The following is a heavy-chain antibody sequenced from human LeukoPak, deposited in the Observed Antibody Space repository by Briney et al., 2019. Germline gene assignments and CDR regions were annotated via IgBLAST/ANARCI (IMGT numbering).Heavy chain of an antibody. V-gene: IGHV1-8*01. CDR2: MNPNSGNT. CDR3: ARSYYDSSGYVGSVDY. Sequence: ASVKVSCKASGYTFTSYDINWVRQATGQGLEWMGWMNPNSGNTGYAQKFQGRVTMTRDTSISTAYLELSRLRSDDTAVYHCARSYYDSSGYVGSVDYWGQGTLVTVSS. CDR1: GYTFTSYD. J-gene: IGHJ4*02. D-gene: IGHD3-22*01.